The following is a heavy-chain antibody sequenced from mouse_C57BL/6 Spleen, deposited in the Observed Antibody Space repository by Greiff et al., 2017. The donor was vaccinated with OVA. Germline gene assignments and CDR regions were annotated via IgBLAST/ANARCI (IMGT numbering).Heavy chain of an antibody. CDR1: GFTFSSYA. J-gene: IGHJ1*03. V-gene: IGHV5-4*01. CDR2: ISDGGSYT. D-gene: IGHD2-4*01. Sequence: DVKLVESGGGLVKPGGSLKLSCAASGFTFSSYAMSWVRQTPEKRLEWVATISDGGSYTYYPDNVKGRFTISRDNAKNNLYLQMSHLKSEDTAMYYCARDPSYDYERYFDVWGTGTTVTVSS. CDR3: ARDPSYDYERYFDV.